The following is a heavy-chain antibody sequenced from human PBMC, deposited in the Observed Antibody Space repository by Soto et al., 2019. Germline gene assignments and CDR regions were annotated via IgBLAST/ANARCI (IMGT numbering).Heavy chain of an antibody. CDR2: ISYDGSNK. D-gene: IGHD6-19*01. V-gene: IGHV3-30-3*01. Sequence: QVQLVESGGGVVQPGRSLRLSCAASGLTLSNYAMHWVREAPGKGLEWVAVISYDGSNKYYADSVKGRFTISRDNSKNTLYLQMNSLRAEDTAVYYCAREEAVAGYHYYYYGMDVWGQGTTVTVSS. CDR3: AREEAVAGYHYYYYGMDV. J-gene: IGHJ6*02. CDR1: GLTLSNYA.